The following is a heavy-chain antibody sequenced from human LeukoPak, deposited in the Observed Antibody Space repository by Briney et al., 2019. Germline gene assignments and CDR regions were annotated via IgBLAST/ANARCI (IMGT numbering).Heavy chain of an antibody. CDR2: INWNGGST. D-gene: IGHD5-18*01. CDR1: GFTFDDYG. CDR3: ARDLMRTRYSYGLGY. Sequence: AGGSLRLSCAASGFTFDDYGMSWVRQAPGKGLEWVSGINWNGGSTGYADSVKGRFTISRDNAKNSLYLQMNSLRAEDTALYYCARDLMRTRYSYGLGYWGQGTLVTVSS. V-gene: IGHV3-20*04. J-gene: IGHJ4*02.